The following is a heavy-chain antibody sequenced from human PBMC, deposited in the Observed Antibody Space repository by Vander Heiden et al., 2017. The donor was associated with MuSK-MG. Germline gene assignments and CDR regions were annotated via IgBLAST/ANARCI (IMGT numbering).Heavy chain of an antibody. CDR1: GGTFGSYT. Sequence: QVQLVQSGAEVKKPGSSVKFFCKASGGTFGSYTISWVRQATGQGLEWMGRIIPILGIANYAQKVQGRVTITADKSTSTAYMELGKVRSEDTAVYYYATERGRDAYWYFDLWSRGTLVTVSS. J-gene: IGHJ2*01. D-gene: IGHD3-16*01. CDR3: ATERGRDAYWYFDL. V-gene: IGHV1-69*08. CDR2: IIPILGIA.